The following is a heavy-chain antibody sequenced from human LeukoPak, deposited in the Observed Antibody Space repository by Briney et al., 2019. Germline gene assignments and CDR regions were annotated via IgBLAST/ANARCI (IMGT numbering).Heavy chain of an antibody. D-gene: IGHD6-13*01. CDR2: INHSGST. Sequence: SETLSLTCAVYGGSFSGYYWSWIRQPPGKGLEWIGEINHSGSTNYNPSLKSRVTISVDTSKNQFSLKLSSVTAADTAVYYCARGYTADSSSWRVYYYGMDVWGQGTTVTVSS. CDR3: ARGYTADSSSWRVYYYGMDV. J-gene: IGHJ6*02. V-gene: IGHV4-34*01. CDR1: GGSFSGYY.